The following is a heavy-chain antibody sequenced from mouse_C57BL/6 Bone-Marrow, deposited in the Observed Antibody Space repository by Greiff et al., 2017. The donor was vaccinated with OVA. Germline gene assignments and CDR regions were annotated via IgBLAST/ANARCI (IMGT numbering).Heavy chain of an antibody. CDR3: ARRVTTVVATDDY. V-gene: IGHV1-61*01. D-gene: IGHD1-1*01. CDR1: GYTFTSYW. CDR2: LYPSDSET. Sequence: QVHVKQPGAELVRPGSSVKLSCKASGYTFTSYWMDWVKQRPGQGLEWIGNLYPSDSETHYNQKFKDKATLTVDKSSSTAYMQLSSLTSEDSAVYYCARRVTTVVATDDYWGQGTTLTVSS. J-gene: IGHJ2*01.